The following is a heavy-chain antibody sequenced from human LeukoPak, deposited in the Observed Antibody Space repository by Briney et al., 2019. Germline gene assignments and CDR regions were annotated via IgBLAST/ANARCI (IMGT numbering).Heavy chain of an antibody. Sequence: SETLSLTCTVSGGSISSYYGGWIRQPAGKGLEWIGRIYISGSNNYNPSLKSRITMSVDTSKNQFSLKPRSVTAADTAVYYCARNIGTWNDYGLDYWGQGTLVTVSS. J-gene: IGHJ4*02. CDR2: IYISGSN. CDR1: GGSISSYY. V-gene: IGHV4-4*07. D-gene: IGHD1-1*01. CDR3: ARNIGTWNDYGLDY.